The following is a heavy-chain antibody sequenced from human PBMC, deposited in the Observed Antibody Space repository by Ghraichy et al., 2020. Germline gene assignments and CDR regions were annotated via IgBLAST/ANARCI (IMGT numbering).Heavy chain of an antibody. CDR2: IRDKANSYST. D-gene: IGHD1-14*01. J-gene: IGHJ4*02. CDR3: ARTGYGGAGSAVDY. Sequence: GESLRLSCAASGFTFSDNYMDWVRQAPGKGLEWVGRIRDKANSYSTEYAASVKGRFTISRDDSKNSQYLQMNSLKTEDTAVYYCARTGYGGAGSAVDYWGQGTLVTVSS. CDR1: GFTFSDNY. V-gene: IGHV3-72*01.